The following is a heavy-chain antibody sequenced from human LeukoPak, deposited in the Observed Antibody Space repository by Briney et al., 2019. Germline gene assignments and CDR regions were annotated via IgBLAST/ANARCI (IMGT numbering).Heavy chain of an antibody. CDR1: GGSISSGNW. V-gene: IGHV4-4*02. CDR2: IYHSGST. Sequence: SETLPLTCAVSGGSISSGNWGSWVRQPPGKGLEWIGEIYHSGSTNYNPSLKSRVTISVDKFKNQFSLKLSSVTAADTAVYYCARVILHYFDYWGQGILVTVSS. CDR3: ARVILHYFDY. J-gene: IGHJ4*02.